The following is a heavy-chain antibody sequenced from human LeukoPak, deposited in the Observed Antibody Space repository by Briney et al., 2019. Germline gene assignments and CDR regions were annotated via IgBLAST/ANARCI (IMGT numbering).Heavy chain of an antibody. CDR3: ARGQYGFDY. J-gene: IGHJ4*02. D-gene: IGHD2-2*01. V-gene: IGHV4-39*07. Sequence: SETLSLTCTVSGGSISSRSYFWGWIRQPPGKGLEWIGYIYHSGSTYYNPSLKSRVTISVDRSKNQFSLKLSSVTAADTAVYYCARGQYGFDYWGQGTLVIVSS. CDR2: IYHSGST. CDR1: GGSISSRSYF.